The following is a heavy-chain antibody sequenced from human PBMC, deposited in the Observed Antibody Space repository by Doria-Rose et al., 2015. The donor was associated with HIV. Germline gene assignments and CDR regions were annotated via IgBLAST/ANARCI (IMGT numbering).Heavy chain of an antibody. CDR1: GVSLSSPGMG. V-gene: IGHV2-26*01. J-gene: IGHJ4*02. D-gene: IGHD6-13*01. CDR2: IFSDDER. Sequence: QITLKEPGPVLVKPTETLTLTCTVSGVSLSSPGMGVSWIRQPPGKALEWLANIFSDDERSYKTSLKSRLTISRGTSKRQVVLTMTDMDPVDTATYYCARIKSSRWYHKYYFDFWGQGTLVIVSA. CDR3: ARIKSSRWYHKYYFDF.